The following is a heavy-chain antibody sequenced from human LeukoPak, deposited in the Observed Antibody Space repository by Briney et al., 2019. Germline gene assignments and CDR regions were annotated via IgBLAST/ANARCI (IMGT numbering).Heavy chain of an antibody. CDR1: GYTFTSYG. V-gene: IGHV1-18*01. CDR2: ISAYNGNT. CDR3: ARSLGDVVVVAALTPYYSDY. Sequence: ASVKVSCKASGYTFTSYGISWVRQAPGQGLEWMGWISAYNGNTNYAQKLQGRVTMTTDTSTSTAYMELRSLRSDDTAAYYCARSLGDVVVVAALTPYYSDYWGQGTLVTVSS. J-gene: IGHJ4*02. D-gene: IGHD2-15*01.